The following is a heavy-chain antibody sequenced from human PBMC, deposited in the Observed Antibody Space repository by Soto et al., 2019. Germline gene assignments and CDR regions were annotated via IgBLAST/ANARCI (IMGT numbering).Heavy chain of an antibody. D-gene: IGHD1-1*01. V-gene: IGHV1-18*01. CDR3: ARGRYGDY. CDR1: GYTFTSYG. CDR2: ISAHNGNA. Sequence: QVHLVQSGAEVKKPGASVKVSCKASGYTFTSYGITWVRQAPGQGLEGMGWISAHNGNADFAQKHQGRFIVTRDTSTSTAYMELRRLRSDDTAVYYCARGRYGDYWGQGALVTVSS. J-gene: IGHJ4*02.